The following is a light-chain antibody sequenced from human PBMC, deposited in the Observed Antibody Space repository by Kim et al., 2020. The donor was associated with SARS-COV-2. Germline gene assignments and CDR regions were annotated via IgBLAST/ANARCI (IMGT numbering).Light chain of an antibody. V-gene: IGLV3-19*01. J-gene: IGLJ2*01. CDR1: SLRSYY. Sequence: VALGQKVRITCQGDSLRSYYASWYQQKPGQGPVLVIYGKNNRPSGIPDRFSGSSSGNTASLTITGAQAEDEADYYCNSRDSSGNRVFGGGTQLTVL. CDR2: GKN. CDR3: NSRDSSGNRV.